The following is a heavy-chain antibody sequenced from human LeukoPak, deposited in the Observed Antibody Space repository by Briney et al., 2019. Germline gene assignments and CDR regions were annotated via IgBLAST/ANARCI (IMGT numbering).Heavy chain of an antibody. CDR3: AKGYGWEASYYYYYMDV. CDR1: GFTFSNYG. J-gene: IGHJ6*03. D-gene: IGHD1-26*01. V-gene: IGHV3-30*02. Sequence: QTGGSLRLSCAASGFTFSNYGMHWVRQAPGKGLEWVTFIRYDGSNKYYADSVKGRFTISRDNSKNTLYLRMNSLRAEDTAAYYCAKGYGWEASYYYYYMDVWGKGTTVTISS. CDR2: IRYDGSNK.